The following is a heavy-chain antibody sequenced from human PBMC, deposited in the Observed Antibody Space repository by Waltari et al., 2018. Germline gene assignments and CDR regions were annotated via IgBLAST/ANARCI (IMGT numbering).Heavy chain of an antibody. CDR1: GYTLTELS. CDR2: FDPEEGET. CDR3: ATDKFGGSFLFDY. J-gene: IGHJ4*02. D-gene: IGHD1-26*01. V-gene: IGHV1-24*01. Sequence: QVQLVQSGAEVKKPGASVKVSCKVSGYTLTELSMHWVRQAPGKGLEWMGGFDPEEGETIYEQKFQGRVTMNEDTSTDTAYMELSSLRSEDTAVYYCATDKFGGSFLFDYWGQGTLVTVSS.